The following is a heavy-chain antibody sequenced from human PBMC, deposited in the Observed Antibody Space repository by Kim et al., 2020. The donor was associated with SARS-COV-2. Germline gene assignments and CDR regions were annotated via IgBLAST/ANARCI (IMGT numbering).Heavy chain of an antibody. V-gene: IGHV1-18*01. CDR1: GYTFTSYG. CDR2: ISAYNGNT. Sequence: ASVKVSCKASGYTFTSYGISWVRQAPGQGLEWMGWISAYNGNTNYAQKLQGRVTMTTDTSTSTAYMELRSLRSDDTAVYYCARTNYYRGRYYFDYWGQGTLVTVSS. J-gene: IGHJ4*02. CDR3: ARTNYYRGRYYFDY. D-gene: IGHD1-26*01.